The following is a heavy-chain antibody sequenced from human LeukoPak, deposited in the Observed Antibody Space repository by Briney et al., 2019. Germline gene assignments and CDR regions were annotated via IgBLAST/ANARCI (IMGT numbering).Heavy chain of an antibody. CDR3: ARDVIVGATRYFDY. Sequence: PGGSLRLSCVASGFMFTSYAMNWVRQAPGKGLEWVSYISSSGSTIQYADSVKGRFTISRDNAKNSLYLQMNSLRAEDTAVYYCARDVIVGATRYFDYWGQGTLVTVSS. D-gene: IGHD1-26*01. CDR1: GFMFTSYA. J-gene: IGHJ4*02. V-gene: IGHV3-48*04. CDR2: ISSSGSTI.